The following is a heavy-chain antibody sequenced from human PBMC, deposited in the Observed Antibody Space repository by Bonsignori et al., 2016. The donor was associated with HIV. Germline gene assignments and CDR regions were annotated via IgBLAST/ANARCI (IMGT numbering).Heavy chain of an antibody. Sequence: SVKVSCKTSGGTFSSYALSWVRQAPGQGLEWMGGIIPIFSKANYAQKFQGRLTITADTSRSTVYMELSSLRSEDTAVYFCAKEGPIQLWSANYYYYMDVWGSGTTVTVSS. D-gene: IGHD5-18*01. V-gene: IGHV1-69*06. CDR2: IIPIFSKA. CDR1: GGTFSSYA. CDR3: AKEGPIQLWSANYYYYMDV. J-gene: IGHJ6*03.